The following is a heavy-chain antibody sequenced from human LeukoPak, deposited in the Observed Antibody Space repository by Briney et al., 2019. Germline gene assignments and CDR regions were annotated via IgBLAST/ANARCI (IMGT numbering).Heavy chain of an antibody. CDR1: GFTFSNSW. Sequence: GGSLRLSCAASGFTFSNSWMHWVRQAPGEGLVWVSRINGAGSSTNYGDSVKGRFTISRDNAKNTLYLQMNSLRAEDTAVYYCARGVDNSYGYVFWGQGTLVTVSS. D-gene: IGHD5-18*01. J-gene: IGHJ4*02. CDR3: ARGVDNSYGYVF. V-gene: IGHV3-74*01. CDR2: INGAGSST.